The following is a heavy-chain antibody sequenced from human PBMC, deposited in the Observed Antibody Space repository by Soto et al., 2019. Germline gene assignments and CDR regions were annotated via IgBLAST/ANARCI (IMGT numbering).Heavy chain of an antibody. V-gene: IGHV4-31*03. J-gene: IGHJ6*02. CDR3: ARVSIFGVVSGNSGMDV. CDR2: IYYSGST. Sequence: PSETLSLTSTVSGGSISSGGYYWSWIRQHPGKGLEWIGYIYYSGSTYYNPSLKGRVTISVDTSKNQFSLKLSSVTAADTAVYYCARVSIFGVVSGNSGMDVWGQGTTVTVSS. D-gene: IGHD3-3*02. CDR1: GGSISSGGYY.